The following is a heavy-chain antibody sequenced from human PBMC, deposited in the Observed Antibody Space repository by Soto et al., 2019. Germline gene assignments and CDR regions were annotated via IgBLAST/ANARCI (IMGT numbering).Heavy chain of an antibody. CDR3: EQEGSTYHLAY. CDR1: EGTFKHFG. Sequence: LLESGGGLARPGESLRLSCAASEGTFKHFGMAWVRQAPGQGLEWVSRISDGGHFTYYAASVKGRFTVSRNNSQKMLYLEINNLTVDDTALYYCEQEGSTYHLAYGGKGTLFTVSS. J-gene: IGHJ4*02. V-gene: IGHV3-23*01. CDR2: ISDGGHFT.